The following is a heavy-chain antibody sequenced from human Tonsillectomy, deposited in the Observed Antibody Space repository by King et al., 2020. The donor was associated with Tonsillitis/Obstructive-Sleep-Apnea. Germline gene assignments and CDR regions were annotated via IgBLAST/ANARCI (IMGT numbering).Heavy chain of an antibody. J-gene: IGHJ4*02. Sequence: VQLVESGGGLVQPGGSLRLSCAASGFTFSNYEMNWVRQAPGKGLEWVSYISSSGNTIYYADSVKGGFTISRDNAKNSLYLQMDSLRAEDTAVYYCARVRELPDYWGQGTLVTVSS. V-gene: IGHV3-48*03. CDR2: ISSSGNTI. D-gene: IGHD1-26*01. CDR1: GFTFSNYE. CDR3: ARVRELPDY.